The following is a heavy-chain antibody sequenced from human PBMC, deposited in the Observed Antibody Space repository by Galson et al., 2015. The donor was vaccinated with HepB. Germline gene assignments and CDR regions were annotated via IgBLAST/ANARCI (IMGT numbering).Heavy chain of an antibody. Sequence: SVKVSCKASGYTFTSYGISWVRQAPGQGLEWMGWISAYNGNTNYAQRLQGRVTMTTDTSTSTAYMELRSLRSDDTAVYYCARDRSVVVPAAANWFDPWGQGTLVTVSS. CDR1: GYTFTSYG. CDR2: ISAYNGNT. V-gene: IGHV1-18*01. CDR3: ARDRSVVVPAAANWFDP. J-gene: IGHJ5*02. D-gene: IGHD2-2*01.